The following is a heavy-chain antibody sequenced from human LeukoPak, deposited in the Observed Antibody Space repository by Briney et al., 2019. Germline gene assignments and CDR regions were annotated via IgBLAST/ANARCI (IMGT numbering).Heavy chain of an antibody. D-gene: IGHD7-27*01. CDR2: ISYDGSNK. Sequence: GGSLRLSCAASGFPFSSYGMHWVRQAPGKGLEWVTSISYDGSNKYFGDSVKGRFTISRGNSKNTLYLQMNSLRAEDTGVYYCAKTTQTYWGADYWGQGTLVTVSS. CDR3: AKTTQTYWGADY. J-gene: IGHJ4*02. V-gene: IGHV3-30*18. CDR1: GFPFSSYG.